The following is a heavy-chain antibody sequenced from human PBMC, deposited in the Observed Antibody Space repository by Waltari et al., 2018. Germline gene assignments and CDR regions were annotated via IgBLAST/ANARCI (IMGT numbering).Heavy chain of an antibody. Sequence: QVQLQESGPGLVKPSETLSLTCTVSGGSISSSSYYWGWIRQPPGKGLEWIGSIYYSGSTYYNPSLKSRVTISVDTSKNQFSLKLSSVTAADTAVYYCARESRADYDFWSGYKGWFDPWGQGTLVTVSS. CDR3: ARESRADYDFWSGYKGWFDP. CDR2: IYYSGST. J-gene: IGHJ5*02. V-gene: IGHV4-39*07. D-gene: IGHD3-3*01. CDR1: GGSISSSSYY.